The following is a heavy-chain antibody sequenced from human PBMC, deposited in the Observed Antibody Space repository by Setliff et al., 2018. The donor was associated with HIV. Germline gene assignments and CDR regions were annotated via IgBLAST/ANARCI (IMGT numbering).Heavy chain of an antibody. J-gene: IGHJ4*02. D-gene: IGHD1-26*01. V-gene: IGHV4-4*07. CDR1: GGSISAYY. CDR3: ARSMGAFDY. CDR2: IFAGGST. Sequence: SETLSLTCTVSGGSISAYYWSWIRQPAGKGLEYIGRIFAGGSTNYNHSLRSRVTISINTSKNQFSLELSSVTAADTAVYYCARSMGAFDYWGPGALVTVSS.